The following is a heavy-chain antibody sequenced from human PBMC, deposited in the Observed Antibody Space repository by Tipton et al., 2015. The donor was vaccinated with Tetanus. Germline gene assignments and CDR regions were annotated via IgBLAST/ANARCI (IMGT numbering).Heavy chain of an antibody. CDR3: ARDPEFSDCSGGNCYAGGDY. Sequence: GFLRLSCAASGFTFSSYAMSWVRQAPGKGLEWVSGISGSERISGSEGTTYYADSVKGRFTISRDNSKNTVYLQMNSLRVEDTAVYYCARDPEFSDCSGGNCYAGGDYWGQGTLVTVSS. J-gene: IGHJ4*02. CDR2: ISGSERISGSEGTT. V-gene: IGHV3-23*01. CDR1: GFTFSSYA. D-gene: IGHD2-15*01.